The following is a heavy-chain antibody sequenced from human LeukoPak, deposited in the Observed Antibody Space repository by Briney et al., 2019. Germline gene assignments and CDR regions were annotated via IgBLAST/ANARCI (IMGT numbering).Heavy chain of an antibody. J-gene: IGHJ4*02. D-gene: IGHD3-22*01. CDR3: ARLFSYPVVIFHY. CDR1: GYSISSGYY. CDR2: IYHSGST. Sequence: SETLSLTCAVSGYSISSGYYWGWIRQPPGKGLEWIGSIYHSGSTYYNPSLKSRVTISVDTSKNQFSLKLSSVTAADTAGYSCARLFSYPVVIFHYWAQGTLVTASS. V-gene: IGHV4-38-2*01.